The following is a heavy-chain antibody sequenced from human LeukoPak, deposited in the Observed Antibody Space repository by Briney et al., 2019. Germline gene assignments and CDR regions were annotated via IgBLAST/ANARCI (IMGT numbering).Heavy chain of an antibody. V-gene: IGHV3-74*01. J-gene: IGHJ6*02. D-gene: IGHD4-23*01. Sequence: GGSLRLSCAASGFTFTNYWMHWVRQAPGMGLVWVSRLPPDELDIIYADSVKGRFTISRDNAKNSLYLQMNSLRAEDTAVYYCARQGDYGGIPGYYYGLDVWGQGTTVTVSS. CDR3: ARQGDYGGIPGYYYGLDV. CDR2: LPPDELDI. CDR1: GFTFTNYW.